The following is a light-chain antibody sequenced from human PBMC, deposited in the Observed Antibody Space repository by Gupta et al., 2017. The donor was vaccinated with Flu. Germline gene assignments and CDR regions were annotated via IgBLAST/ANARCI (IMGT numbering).Light chain of an antibody. CDR3: QAWNSGTWV. V-gene: IGLV3-1*01. CDR2: QDG. Sequence: SITCSGDNLGNKYASWYQQKPGQSPVLVIYQDGKRPSGIPERFSGSNSGNTATLTISGTQAMDEADYYRQAWNSGTWVFGGGTKLTVL. CDR1: NLGNKY. J-gene: IGLJ3*02.